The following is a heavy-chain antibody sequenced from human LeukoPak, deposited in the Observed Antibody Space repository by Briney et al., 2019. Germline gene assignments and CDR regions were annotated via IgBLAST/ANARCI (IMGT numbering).Heavy chain of an antibody. Sequence: GESLKISCKGSGYSFTSYWIGWVHQMPGKGLEWMGIIYPGDSDTRYSPSFQGQVTISADKSISTAYLQWSSLKASDTAMYYCARRAYCSSTSCPGAFDIWGQGTMVTVSS. V-gene: IGHV5-51*07. CDR1: GYSFTSYW. CDR2: IYPGDSDT. CDR3: ARRAYCSSTSCPGAFDI. J-gene: IGHJ3*02. D-gene: IGHD2-2*01.